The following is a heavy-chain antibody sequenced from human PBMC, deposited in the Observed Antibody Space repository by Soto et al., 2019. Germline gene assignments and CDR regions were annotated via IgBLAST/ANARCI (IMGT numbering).Heavy chain of an antibody. V-gene: IGHV4-30-4*01. CDR3: ARAGVQNWFDP. D-gene: IGHD3-10*01. CDR1: GGSISSGDYY. J-gene: IGHJ5*02. Sequence: SETLSLTCTVSGGSISSGDYYWSWIRQPPGKGLEWIGYIYYSGSTYYNPSLKSRVTISVDTSKNQFSLKLSSVTAADTAVYYCARAGVQNWFDPWGQGTLVTVSS. CDR2: IYYSGST.